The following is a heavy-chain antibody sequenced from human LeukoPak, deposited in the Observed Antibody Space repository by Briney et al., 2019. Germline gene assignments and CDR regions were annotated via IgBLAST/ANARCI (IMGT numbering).Heavy chain of an antibody. CDR3: ARVGGSPYYFDY. J-gene: IGHJ4*02. D-gene: IGHD3-16*01. CDR2: IYTTGST. Sequence: SETLSLTCTVSGGSISNYYCSWIRQPAGKGLEWIGRIYTTGSTNYNPSLKSRVTMSVDTSKNQFSLNLNSVTAADTAVYYCARVGGSPYYFDYWGQGALVTVSS. CDR1: GGSISNYY. V-gene: IGHV4-4*07.